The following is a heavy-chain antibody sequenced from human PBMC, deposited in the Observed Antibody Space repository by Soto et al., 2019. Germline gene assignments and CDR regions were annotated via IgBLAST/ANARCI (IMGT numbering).Heavy chain of an antibody. J-gene: IGHJ4*02. CDR2: IYYSGST. CDR3: ARGGYYSSSWYFNY. D-gene: IGHD6-13*01. CDR1: GGSISSGGYY. V-gene: IGHV4-31*03. Sequence: SETLSLTCTVSGGSISSGGYYWSWIRQHPGKGLEWIGYIYYSGSTYYNPSLKSRVTISVDTSKHQFSLKLSSVTAADTAVYYCARGGYYSSSWYFNYWGQGTLVTVSS.